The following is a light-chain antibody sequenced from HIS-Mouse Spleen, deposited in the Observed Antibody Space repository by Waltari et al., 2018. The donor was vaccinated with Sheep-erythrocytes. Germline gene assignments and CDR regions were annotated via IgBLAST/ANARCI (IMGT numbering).Light chain of an antibody. J-gene: IGLJ3*02. Sequence: QSALTQPRSVSGSPGQSVTIPCTGTSSDVGCSNYVSWYQQHPGKAPNLIIYDVSKRPSGVPDRFSGSKSGNTASLTISGLQAEDEADYYCCSYAGSYTLVFGGGTKLTVL. CDR2: DVS. CDR1: SSDVGCSNY. V-gene: IGLV2-11*01. CDR3: CSYAGSYTLV.